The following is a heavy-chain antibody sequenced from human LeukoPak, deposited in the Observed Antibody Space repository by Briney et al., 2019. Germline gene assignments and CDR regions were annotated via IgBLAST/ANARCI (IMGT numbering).Heavy chain of an antibody. Sequence: GASVKVSCKASRYTFTRYYMHWVRQAPGQGLDWMGWINPNSRGTNYAQKFQGRVTMTRDTSISTAYMELSRLRSDDTAVYYCARYYCDSSGYYSRPQFYYFDYWGQGTLVTVSS. V-gene: IGHV1-2*02. D-gene: IGHD3-22*01. J-gene: IGHJ4*02. CDR2: INPNSRGT. CDR1: RYTFTRYY. CDR3: ARYYCDSSGYYSRPQFYYFDY.